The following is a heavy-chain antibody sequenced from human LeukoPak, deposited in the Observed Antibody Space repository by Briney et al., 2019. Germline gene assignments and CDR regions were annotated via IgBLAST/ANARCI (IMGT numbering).Heavy chain of an antibody. J-gene: IGHJ4*02. CDR2: SGASNGNT. V-gene: IGHV1-18*01. D-gene: IGHD3-9*01. CDR1: GYTFTSFG. CDR3: ARVNSPYYNILTGYFY. Sequence: GASGKVSCKASGYTFTSFGITWVRQAPGQGLEWVGWSGASNGNTKYAQKFQGRVAMTTDTSTSTAYMELSSLRSDDTAVYYCARVNSPYYNILTGYFYWGQGTLVTVSS.